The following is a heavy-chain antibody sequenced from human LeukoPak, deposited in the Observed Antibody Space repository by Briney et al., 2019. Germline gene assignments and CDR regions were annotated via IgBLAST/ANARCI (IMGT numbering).Heavy chain of an antibody. Sequence: GGSLRLSCAASGFTFSSYGMHWVRQAPGKGLEWVAFIRYDGSNKYYADSVKGRFTISRDNSKNTLYLQMNSLRAEDTAVYYCAKDPTSYYYYYLDVWRKGTTVSVSS. CDR2: IRYDGSNK. CDR1: GFTFSSYG. V-gene: IGHV3-30*02. CDR3: AKDPTSYYYYYLDV. J-gene: IGHJ6*03.